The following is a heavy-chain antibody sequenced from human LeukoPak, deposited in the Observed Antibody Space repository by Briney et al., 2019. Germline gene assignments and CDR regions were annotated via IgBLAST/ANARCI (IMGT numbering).Heavy chain of an antibody. CDR3: ARGGGYSYGSQDY. Sequence: GGSLRLSCAASGFTFSSYSMNWVRQAPGKGLEWVSSISTSSSYINYADSVKGRFTISRDNAKNSLYLQMKSLRAEDTAVYYCARGGGYSYGSQDYWGQGTLVTVSS. V-gene: IGHV3-21*01. CDR2: ISTSSSYI. J-gene: IGHJ4*02. D-gene: IGHD5-18*01. CDR1: GFTFSSYS.